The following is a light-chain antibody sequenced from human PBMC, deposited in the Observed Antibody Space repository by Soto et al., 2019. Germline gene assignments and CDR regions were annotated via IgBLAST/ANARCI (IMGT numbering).Light chain of an antibody. J-gene: IGKJ1*01. V-gene: IGKV3-20*01. CDR3: QQYNSWPLT. CDR2: GTS. CDR1: QSVSSSY. Sequence: EIVLTQSPGTLSLSPGERATLSCRASQSVSSSYLAWYQQKPGQAPRLLIYGTSSRATGIPDRFSGSGSGTDFTLTISRLEPEDFAVYYCQQYNSWPLTFGQGTKVEIK.